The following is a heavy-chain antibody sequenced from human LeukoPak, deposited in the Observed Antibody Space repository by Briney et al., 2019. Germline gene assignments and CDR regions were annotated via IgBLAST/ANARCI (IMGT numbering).Heavy chain of an antibody. CDR3: ARGWGIVVGSAHFDY. D-gene: IGHD2-15*01. V-gene: IGHV4-34*01. Sequence: PSETLSLTCAVYGGSFSGYYWSWIRQPPGKGLEWIGEINHGGSTNYNPSLKSRVTISEDTSKNQFSLKLSSVTAADTAVYYCARGWGIVVGSAHFDYWGQGTLVTVSS. CDR1: GGSFSGYY. J-gene: IGHJ4*02. CDR2: INHGGST.